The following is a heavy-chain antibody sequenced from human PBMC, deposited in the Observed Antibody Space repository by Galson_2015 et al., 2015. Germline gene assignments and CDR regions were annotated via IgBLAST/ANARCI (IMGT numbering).Heavy chain of an antibody. Sequence: SLRLSCAVSGFTFSNAWMSWVRQAPGKGLEWVGRIKSKTDGGTTDYAAPVKGRFTISRDDSKNTLYLQMNSLKTEDTAVYYCTTDRVTWIQLWPSDYWGQGTLVTVSS. CDR1: GFTFSNAW. CDR3: TTDRVTWIQLWPSDY. J-gene: IGHJ4*02. V-gene: IGHV3-15*01. D-gene: IGHD5-18*01. CDR2: IKSKTDGGTT.